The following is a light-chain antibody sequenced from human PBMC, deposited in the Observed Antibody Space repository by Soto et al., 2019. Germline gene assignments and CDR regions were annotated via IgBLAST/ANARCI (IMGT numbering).Light chain of an antibody. CDR1: RDIRFY. CDR3: QHYNSLPIT. Sequence: DIQMTQSPSSLSASFGDRGTIXXQASRDIRFYLNWYQHKTGQAPKIXIYKASQLETGVPSRFSGSGSGTEFTFTINNVQAEDIGTYYCQHYNSLPITFGQGTRLDIK. CDR2: KAS. J-gene: IGKJ5*01. V-gene: IGKV1-33*01.